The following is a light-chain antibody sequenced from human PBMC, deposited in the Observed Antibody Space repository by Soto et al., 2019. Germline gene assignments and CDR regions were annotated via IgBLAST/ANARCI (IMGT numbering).Light chain of an antibody. J-gene: IGKJ1*01. CDR1: HSVSSN. CDR2: GAS. V-gene: IGKV3-15*01. CDR3: QQYNNLPT. Sequence: TVMSQYNATLSVSPGERATLSCRASHSVSSNLAWYQQKPGQAPRLLIYGASTRATGIPARFSGSGSGTEFTLTICSLQSEDCAVYYCQQYNNLPTFCQGTNVDI.